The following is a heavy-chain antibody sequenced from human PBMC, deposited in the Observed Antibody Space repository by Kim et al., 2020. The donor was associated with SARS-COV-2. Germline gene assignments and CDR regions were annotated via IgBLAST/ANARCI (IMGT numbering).Heavy chain of an antibody. CDR3: ARGGDIVVVVAAFVH. Sequence: SETLSLTCAVYGGSFSAYYWRWIRQPPGKGLEWIGEINHSGSTTYNPSLKSRVTISVDTSKNQFSLNLSSVTAADTAVYYCARGGDIVVVVAAFVHGGQGSLVTVPS. V-gene: IGHV4-34*01. CDR1: GGSFSAYY. D-gene: IGHD2-15*01. CDR2: INHSGST. J-gene: IGHJ5*02.